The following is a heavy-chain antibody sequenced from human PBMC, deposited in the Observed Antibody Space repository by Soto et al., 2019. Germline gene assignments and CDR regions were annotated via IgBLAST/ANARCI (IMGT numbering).Heavy chain of an antibody. J-gene: IGHJ6*03. D-gene: IGHD1-20*01. CDR3: ARYIRGKSRFKGMDV. CDR1: VFSLTIPLMC. V-gene: IGHV2-70*13. CDR2: IERDDDDK. Sequence: SGPTLLNPTYTLTVTLTFSVFSLTIPLMCVILIRHSPGNALDWLALIERDDDDKYYSTSLKTRLTISKDTRKNQVVLTMANMDPADKAKYYCARYIRGKSRFKGMDVCGKGLTVPVSS.